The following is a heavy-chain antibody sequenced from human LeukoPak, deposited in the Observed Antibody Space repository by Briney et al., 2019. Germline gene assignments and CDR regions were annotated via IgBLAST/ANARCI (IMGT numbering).Heavy chain of an antibody. V-gene: IGHV1-69*06. D-gene: IGHD6-6*01. CDR1: NYTFTSYG. CDR3: ARDKFPYSSSSGGVRYFDY. CDR2: IIPIFGTA. Sequence: ASVKVSCKASNYTFTSYGISWVRQAPGQGLEWMGGIIPIFGTANYAQKFQGRVTITADKSTSTAYMELSSLRSEDTAVYYCARDKFPYSSSSGGVRYFDYWGRGTLVTVSS. J-gene: IGHJ4*02.